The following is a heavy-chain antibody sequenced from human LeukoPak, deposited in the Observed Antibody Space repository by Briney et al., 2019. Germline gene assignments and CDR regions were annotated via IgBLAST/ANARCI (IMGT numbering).Heavy chain of an antibody. V-gene: IGHV4-39*03. CDR1: GDSISSSASF. J-gene: IGHJ4*02. CDR3: SRNWNQESFDY. CDR2: VYYTGTT. Sequence: SETLSLTCTVSGDSISSSASFWDWIRQPPGKGLEWIGSVYYTGTTYYNPSLKSRVTISVDTSKNQFSLKLSSVTAADTAVYYCSRNWNQESFDYWGQGTLVTVSS. D-gene: IGHD1-20*01.